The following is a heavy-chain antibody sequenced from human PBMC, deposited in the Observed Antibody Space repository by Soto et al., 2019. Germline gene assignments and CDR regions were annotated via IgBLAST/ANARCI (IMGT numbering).Heavy chain of an antibody. D-gene: IGHD1-1*01. CDR2: IIPIFGTT. V-gene: IGHV1-69*01. CDR3: ARVRWKESSPSPLYF. Sequence: QVHLMQSGAEVKKPGSSVKVSCKASGDTFSSYAITWVREAPGQGLEWMGGIIPIFGTTDYAQKFQGRVTISADESTSTAYMELSSLRSEDTAVYYCARVRWKESSPSPLYFWGQGTVVTVSS. CDR1: GDTFSSYA. J-gene: IGHJ4*02.